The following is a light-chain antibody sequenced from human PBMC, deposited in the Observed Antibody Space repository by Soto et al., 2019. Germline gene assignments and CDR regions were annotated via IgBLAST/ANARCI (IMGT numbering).Light chain of an antibody. J-gene: IGKJ4*01. CDR1: PSVPNF. Sequence: EIVLTQSPATLSLSPGDRATLSCRASPSVPNFLAWYQQKPGQAPRLLIYGASTRATGIPARFSGSGSGTEFTLTISSLQSEDFAIYYCQQYNNWPPLTFGGGTKVEIK. V-gene: IGKV3-15*01. CDR2: GAS. CDR3: QQYNNWPPLT.